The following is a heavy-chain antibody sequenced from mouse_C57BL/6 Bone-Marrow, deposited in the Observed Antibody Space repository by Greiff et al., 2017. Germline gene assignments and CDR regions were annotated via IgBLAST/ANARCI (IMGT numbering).Heavy chain of an antibody. V-gene: IGHV1-7*01. J-gene: IGHJ4*01. CDR2: INPSSGYS. D-gene: IGHD2-10*01. Sequence: QVQLQQSGAELAKPGASVKLSCKASGYTFTSYWMHWVKQRPGQGLEWIGYINPSSGYSKYNQKFKDKATLTADKSSSTAYMQLSSLTYEDAAVYYCARLRLLTAMDYWGQGTSVTVSS. CDR1: GYTFTSYW. CDR3: ARLRLLTAMDY.